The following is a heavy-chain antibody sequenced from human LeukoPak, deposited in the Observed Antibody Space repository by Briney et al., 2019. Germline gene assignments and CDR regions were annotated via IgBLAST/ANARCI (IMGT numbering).Heavy chain of an antibody. V-gene: IGHV3-66*04. D-gene: IGHD1-26*01. CDR3: ARHLSGSSDAFDI. CDR1: GFTVSSNY. Sequence: GGSLRLSCAASGFTVSSNYMSWVRQAPGKGLEWVSVIYSGGSTYYADSVKGRFTISRDNSKNTLYLKMNSLRAEDTAVYYCARHLSGSSDAFDIWGQGTMVTVSS. CDR2: IYSGGST. J-gene: IGHJ3*02.